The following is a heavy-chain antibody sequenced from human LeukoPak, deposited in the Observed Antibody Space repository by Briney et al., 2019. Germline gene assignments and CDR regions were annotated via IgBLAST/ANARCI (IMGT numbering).Heavy chain of an antibody. CDR1: GGSISSYY. D-gene: IGHD1-26*01. V-gene: IGHV4-4*07. CDR3: ARENSGSYREFDY. J-gene: IGHJ3*01. CDR2: IYTSGST. Sequence: SETLSLTCTVSGGSISSYYWSWIRQPAGKGLEWIGRIYTSGSTNYNASLKSRVSMSVDTSKNQFSLKLSSVTAADTAVFYCARENSGSYREFDYWGQGTMVTVSS.